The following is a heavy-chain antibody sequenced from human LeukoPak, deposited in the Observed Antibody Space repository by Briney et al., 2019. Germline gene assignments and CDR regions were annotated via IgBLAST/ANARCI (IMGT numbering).Heavy chain of an antibody. Sequence: GGSLRLSCVASDFTFDFYWMTWVRQAPGKGLEWLANILPDGSQKYYVDSVKGRFTISRDNPKNSLYLQINNLRAEDTAVYYCGRLAHNAWYAIDFWGQGTLVTVSS. CDR3: GRLAHNAWYAIDF. V-gene: IGHV3-7*01. D-gene: IGHD2-2*01. CDR2: ILPDGSQK. J-gene: IGHJ4*02. CDR1: DFTFDFYW.